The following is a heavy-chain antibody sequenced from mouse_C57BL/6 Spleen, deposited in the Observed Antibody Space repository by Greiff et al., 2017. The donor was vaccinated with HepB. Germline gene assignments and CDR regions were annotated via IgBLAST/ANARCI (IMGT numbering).Heavy chain of an antibody. D-gene: IGHD1-1*01. Sequence: EADGGLVQPKGSLKLSCAASGFTFNTYAMHWVRQAPGKGLEWVARIRSKSSNYATYYADSVKDRFTISRDDSQSMLYLQMNNLKTEDTAMYYCVLNYYGSSYPAWFAYWGQGTLVTVSA. CDR3: VLNYYGSSYPAWFAY. V-gene: IGHV10-3*01. CDR1: GFTFNTYA. CDR2: IRSKSSNYAT. J-gene: IGHJ3*01.